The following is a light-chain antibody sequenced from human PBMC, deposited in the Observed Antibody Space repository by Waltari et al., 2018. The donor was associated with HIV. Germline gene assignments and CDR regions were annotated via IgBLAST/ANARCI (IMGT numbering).Light chain of an antibody. V-gene: IGLV1-44*01. Sequence: QSVLIQPPSASGTPGQRVTISCSGRRSNIVRNSVTGYQQFPGTAPKLLIYSNDRRPSGVPDRFSGSKSGTSASLVINGLQPEDEADYYCSAWDDNLNALFGGGTKLTVL. CDR2: SND. J-gene: IGLJ2*01. CDR1: RSNIVRNS. CDR3: SAWDDNLNAL.